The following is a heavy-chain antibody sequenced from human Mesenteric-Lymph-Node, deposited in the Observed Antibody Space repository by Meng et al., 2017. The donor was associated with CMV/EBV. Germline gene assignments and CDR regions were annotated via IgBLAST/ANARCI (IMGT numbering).Heavy chain of an antibody. Sequence: SETLSLTCTVSGASVISSPYSWAWIRQPPGEGLEWIGNISYTGSTFYNPSLTSRVTMSLDTSKNQFSLRLSSVTAADTAVFYCASGGHSYYFDYWGQGMLVTVSS. CDR3: ASGGHSYYFDY. D-gene: IGHD4-11*01. J-gene: IGHJ4*02. V-gene: IGHV4-39*07. CDR1: GASVISSPYS. CDR2: ISYTGST.